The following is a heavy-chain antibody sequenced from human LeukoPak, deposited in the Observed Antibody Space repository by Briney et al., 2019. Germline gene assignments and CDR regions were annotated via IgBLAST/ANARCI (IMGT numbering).Heavy chain of an antibody. D-gene: IGHD5-18*01. CDR2: ISWNSGSI. J-gene: IGHJ4*02. V-gene: IGHV3-9*01. CDR3: ARLAHSYGYDY. Sequence: PGRSLRLSCAASGFTFDDYAMHWVRHAPGKGLEWVSGISWNSGSIGYADSVKGRFTISRDNAKNSLYLQMNSLRAEDTAVYYCARLAHSYGYDYWGQGTLVTVSS. CDR1: GFTFDDYA.